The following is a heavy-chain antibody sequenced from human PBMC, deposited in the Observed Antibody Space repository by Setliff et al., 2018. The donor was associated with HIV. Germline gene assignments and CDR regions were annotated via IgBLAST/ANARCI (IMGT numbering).Heavy chain of an antibody. V-gene: IGHV1-8*02. CDR1: GFTFTTYD. CDR2: INPNSGDT. D-gene: IGHD3-10*01. J-gene: IGHJ3*02. Sequence: GASVKVSCKASGFTFTTYDINWVRQSTGQGLEWMGWINPNSGDTGYAQKFQGRVTMTRNTSISTAYMELSSLRSEDTAVYYCARGRGVLLWFGESANVFDIWGQGTMVTV. CDR3: ARGRGVLLWFGESANVFDI.